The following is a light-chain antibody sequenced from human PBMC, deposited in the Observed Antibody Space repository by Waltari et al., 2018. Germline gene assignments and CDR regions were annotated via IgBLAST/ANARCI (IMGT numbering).Light chain of an antibody. J-gene: IGKJ4*01. Sequence: DIQMTQSPSSLSASVGDRVTITCQASQNINNYLNWYQHKPGKGPKLLIYDVSDLERGVPPRFSGGGFGTEFNLIISSLQPEDAATYYCQQYENLPLTFGGGTTVEI. CDR2: DVS. CDR3: QQYENLPLT. V-gene: IGKV1-33*01. CDR1: QNINNY.